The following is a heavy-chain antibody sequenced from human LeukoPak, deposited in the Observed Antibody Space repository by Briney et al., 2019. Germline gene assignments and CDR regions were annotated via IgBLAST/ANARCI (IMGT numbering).Heavy chain of an antibody. Sequence: SETLSLTCAVYGGSFSGYYWSWIRQPPGKGLEWIGEINHSGSTNCNPSLKSRVTISVDTSKNQFSLKLSSVTAADTAVYYCARGLNEDDSAVDWFDPWGQGTLVTVSS. D-gene: IGHD1-1*01. CDR2: INHSGST. J-gene: IGHJ5*02. V-gene: IGHV4-34*01. CDR1: GGSFSGYY. CDR3: ARGLNEDDSAVDWFDP.